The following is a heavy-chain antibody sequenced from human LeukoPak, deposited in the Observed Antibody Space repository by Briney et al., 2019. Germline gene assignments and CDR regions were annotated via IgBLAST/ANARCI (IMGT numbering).Heavy chain of an antibody. CDR3: ARGRLHYGSGSYYRYFDY. Sequence: PSETLSLTCAVYGGSISVYYWSWIRQPPGKGLEWSGEINNIGSTNYNPPLTSRVTISVDTSKNQFSLKLSSVTAADTAVYYCARGRLHYGSGSYYRYFDYWGQGTLVTVSS. V-gene: IGHV4-34*01. D-gene: IGHD3-10*01. J-gene: IGHJ4*02. CDR1: GGSISVYY. CDR2: INNIGST.